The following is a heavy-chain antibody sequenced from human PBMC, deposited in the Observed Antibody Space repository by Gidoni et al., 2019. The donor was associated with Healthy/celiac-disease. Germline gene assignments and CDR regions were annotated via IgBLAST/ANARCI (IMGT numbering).Heavy chain of an antibody. V-gene: IGHV1-69*01. D-gene: IGHD3-10*01. Sequence: EWMGGIIPIFGTANYAQKFQGRVTITADESTSTAYMELSSLRSEDTAVYYCARPGVTYYYGSGSPSYYYYGMDVWGQGTTVTVSS. CDR3: ARPGVTYYYGSGSPSYYYYGMDV. J-gene: IGHJ6*02. CDR2: IIPIFGTA.